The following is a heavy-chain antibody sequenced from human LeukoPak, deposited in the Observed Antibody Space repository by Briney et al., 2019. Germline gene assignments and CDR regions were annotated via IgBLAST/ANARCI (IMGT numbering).Heavy chain of an antibody. CDR1: GASIKTYY. V-gene: IGHV4-59*01. Sequence: SETLSLTCNVSGASIKTYYWTWIRQPPGKGLEYVGYIYSRGSTNYNPSLKSRVTLSVDTSKNQFSLRLRSPTAADTAVYYCARVREGNHLHQFYLDSWGQGTLVTVSS. CDR2: IYSRGST. CDR3: ARVREGNHLHQFYLDS. J-gene: IGHJ4*02. D-gene: IGHD1-14*01.